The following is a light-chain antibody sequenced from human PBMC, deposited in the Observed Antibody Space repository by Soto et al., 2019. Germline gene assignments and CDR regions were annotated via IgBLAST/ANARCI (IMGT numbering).Light chain of an antibody. CDR2: EGS. CDR1: SSDVGRYNL. V-gene: IGLV2-23*01. Sequence: QSVLTQPASVSGSPGQSITISCTGTSSDVGRYNLVSWYQQHPGKAPKLMIYEGSKRPSGVSNRFSGSKSCNTASLTISGLQAEDEADYYCCSYAGSSTSLYVFGTGTKVTVL. CDR3: CSYAGSSTSLYV. J-gene: IGLJ1*01.